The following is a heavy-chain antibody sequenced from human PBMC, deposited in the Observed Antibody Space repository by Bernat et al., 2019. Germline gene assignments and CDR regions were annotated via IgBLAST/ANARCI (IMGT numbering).Heavy chain of an antibody. Sequence: QVQLVESGGGVVQPGRSLRLSCAASGFTFSSYSMHWVRQAPGKGLEWVAVISYDGSNKYYADSVKGRFTISRDNFKDTLYLQMTSLRAEDTAVYYCAKTTGPYGDHAYYFDYWGQGTLVTVSS. CDR1: GFTFSSYS. CDR3: AKTTGPYGDHAYYFDY. V-gene: IGHV3-30*07. D-gene: IGHD4-17*01. CDR2: ISYDGSNK. J-gene: IGHJ4*02.